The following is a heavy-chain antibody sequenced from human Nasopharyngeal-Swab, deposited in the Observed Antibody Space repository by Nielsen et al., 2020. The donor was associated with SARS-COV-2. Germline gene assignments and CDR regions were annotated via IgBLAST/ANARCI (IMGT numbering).Heavy chain of an antibody. D-gene: IGHD1-26*01. CDR1: GGSISSGSYY. Sequence: SETLSLTCTVSGGSISSGSYYWSWIRQPAGKGLEWIGRIYTSGSTNYNPSLKSRVTISVDTSKNQFSLKLSSVTAADTAVYYCARDHEWELLLAFDIWGQGTMVTVSS. J-gene: IGHJ3*02. V-gene: IGHV4-61*02. CDR3: ARDHEWELLLAFDI. CDR2: IYTSGST.